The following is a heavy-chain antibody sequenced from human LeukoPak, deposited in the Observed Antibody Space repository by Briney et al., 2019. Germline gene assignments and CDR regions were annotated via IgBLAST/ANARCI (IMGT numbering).Heavy chain of an antibody. J-gene: IGHJ4*02. CDR1: GYTFTGYY. D-gene: IGHD1-26*01. CDR3: VRVHIVGATPFDY. Sequence: ASVKVSCKASGYTFTGYYMHWVRQAPGQGLEWMGWINPNSGGTNYAQKFQGRVTMTRDTSISTAYMELSRLRSDDTAVYYCVRVHIVGATPFDYWGQGTLVTVSS. CDR2: INPNSGGT. V-gene: IGHV1-2*02.